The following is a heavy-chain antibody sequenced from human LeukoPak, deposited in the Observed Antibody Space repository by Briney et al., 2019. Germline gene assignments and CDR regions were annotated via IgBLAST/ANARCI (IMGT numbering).Heavy chain of an antibody. CDR3: ARASWVSTTDAVR. D-gene: IGHD1-14*01. V-gene: IGHV3-23*01. J-gene: IGHJ4*02. Sequence: PGGSLRLSCAASGLSFSTFAMSWVRQGPARGLEWVSSLRGNGETFYAESVKGRFTLSSDSSRNTVYLHLNNLKVEDTAMYYCARASWVSTTDAVRWGQGTLVTVPS. CDR1: GLSFSTFA. CDR2: LRGNGET.